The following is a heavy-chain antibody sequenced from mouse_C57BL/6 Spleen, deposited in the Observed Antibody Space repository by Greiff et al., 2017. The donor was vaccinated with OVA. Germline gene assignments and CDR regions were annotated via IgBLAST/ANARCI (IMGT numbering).Heavy chain of an antibody. Sequence: QVQLQQSGAELVRPGTSVKVSCKASGYAFTNSLIEWVKQRPGQGLEWIGVINPGSGGTNYNEKFKGKATLTADKSSSTAYMQLSSLTSEDSAVYFGAREGTGDYAMDYWGQGTSVTVSS. V-gene: IGHV1-54*01. CDR2: INPGSGGT. CDR1: GYAFTNSL. CDR3: AREGTGDYAMDY. D-gene: IGHD3-3*01. J-gene: IGHJ4*01.